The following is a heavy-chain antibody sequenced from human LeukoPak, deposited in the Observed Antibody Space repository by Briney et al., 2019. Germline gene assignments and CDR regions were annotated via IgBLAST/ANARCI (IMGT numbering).Heavy chain of an antibody. CDR1: GYTFTSYD. D-gene: IGHD3-3*01. J-gene: IGHJ4*02. CDR2: INPSGGST. Sequence: GASVKVSCKASGYTFTSYDINWVRQATGQGLEWMGIINPSGGSTSYAQKFQGRVTMTRDTSTSTVYMELSSLRSEDTAVYYCARDVGRVFGVVTDYWGQGTLVTVSS. CDR3: ARDVGRVFGVVTDY. V-gene: IGHV1-46*01.